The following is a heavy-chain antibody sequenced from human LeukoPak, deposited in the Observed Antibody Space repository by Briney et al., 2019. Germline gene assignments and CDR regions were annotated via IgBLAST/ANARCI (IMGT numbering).Heavy chain of an antibody. V-gene: IGHV4-39*01. CDR2: IYYSGST. CDR3: ARTRPSGLRFFLGYYYMDV. Sequence: SETLSLTCTVSGGSISSSSYYLGWIRQPPGKGLEWIGSIYYSGSTYYNPSLKSRVTISVDTSKNQFSLKLSSVTAADTAVYYCARTRPSGLRFFLGYYYMDVWGKGTTVTVSS. J-gene: IGHJ6*03. D-gene: IGHD3-3*01. CDR1: GGSISSSSYY.